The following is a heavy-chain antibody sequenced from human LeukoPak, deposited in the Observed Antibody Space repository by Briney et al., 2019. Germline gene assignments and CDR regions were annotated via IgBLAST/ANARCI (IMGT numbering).Heavy chain of an antibody. Sequence: GASVKVSCKASGGTFSSYAISWVRQAPGQGLEWGGGIIPIFGTANYAQKFQGRVTVTADESTSTAYMELSSLRSEDTAVYYCATIVVVPAALSYDAFDIWGQGTMVTVSS. CDR1: GGTFSSYA. D-gene: IGHD2-2*01. V-gene: IGHV1-69*01. J-gene: IGHJ3*02. CDR3: ATIVVVPAALSYDAFDI. CDR2: IIPIFGTA.